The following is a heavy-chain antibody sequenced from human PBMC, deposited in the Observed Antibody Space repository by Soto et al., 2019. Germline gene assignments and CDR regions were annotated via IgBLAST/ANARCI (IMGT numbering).Heavy chain of an antibody. Sequence: QVQLVESGGGLVKPGGSLRLSCAASGFTFSDYYMSWIRQAPGKGLEWVSYISSSGSTIYYADSVKGRFTISRDNAKKSLYLQMNSLRAEDTAVYYCARDRSVVDCSGGSCYSQRYFDLWGRGTLVTVSS. V-gene: IGHV3-11*01. CDR3: ARDRSVVDCSGGSCYSQRYFDL. CDR1: GFTFSDYY. D-gene: IGHD2-15*01. J-gene: IGHJ2*01. CDR2: ISSSGSTI.